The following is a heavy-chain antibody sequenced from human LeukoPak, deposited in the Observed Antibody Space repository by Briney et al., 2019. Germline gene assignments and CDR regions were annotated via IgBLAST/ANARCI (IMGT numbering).Heavy chain of an antibody. V-gene: IGHV3-43*02. CDR1: GFTFDDYA. D-gene: IGHD3-22*01. Sequence: GGSLRLSCAASGFTFDDYAMHWVRQAPGKGLEWVSLIGGDGGSTSYADSVKGRFTISRDNSKNTLDLQMNSLRAEDTAMYYCAGGRRYDSSGYFQHWGQGTLVAVSS. CDR3: AGGRRYDSSGYFQH. J-gene: IGHJ1*01. CDR2: IGGDGGST.